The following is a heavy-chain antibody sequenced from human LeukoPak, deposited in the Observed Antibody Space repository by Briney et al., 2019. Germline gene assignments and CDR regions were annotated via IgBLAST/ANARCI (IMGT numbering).Heavy chain of an antibody. Sequence: GGSLRLSCAASGFTFSSYWMSWVRQAPGKGLEWVANIKQDGSEKYYVDSVKGRFTISRDNAKNSLYLQMNSLRAEDTAVYYCAREKSIAVAGSSDYYYYYYMDVWGKGTTVTVSS. J-gene: IGHJ6*03. V-gene: IGHV3-7*01. CDR1: GFTFSSYW. CDR2: IKQDGSEK. CDR3: AREKSIAVAGSSDYYYYYYMDV. D-gene: IGHD6-19*01.